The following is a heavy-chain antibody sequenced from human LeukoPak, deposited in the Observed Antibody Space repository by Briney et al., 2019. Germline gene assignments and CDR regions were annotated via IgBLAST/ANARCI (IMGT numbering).Heavy chain of an antibody. J-gene: IGHJ4*02. CDR2: MNPHSNNT. V-gene: IGHV1-8*01. CDR3: ARGLLRYFDWSHPGFFDY. D-gene: IGHD3-9*01. Sequence: ASVKVSCKGSGYTFTSYDINWVRQATGQGLEWMGWMNPHSNNTGYAHNFQGRVTMTSDSSTGTAYMELTTLTYDDTAVYFCARGLLRYFDWSHPGFFDYWGQGTLVTVSS. CDR1: GYTFTSYD.